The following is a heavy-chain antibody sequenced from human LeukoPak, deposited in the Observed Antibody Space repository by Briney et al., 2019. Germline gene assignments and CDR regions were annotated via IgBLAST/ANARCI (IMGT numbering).Heavy chain of an antibody. CDR1: GYTFTSYA. Sequence: ASVKVSCKASGYTFTSYAMNWVRQAPGQGLEWMGWINTNTGNPTYAQGFTGRFVFSLDTSVSTAYLQISSLKAEDTAVYYCARGGEDDNWNYWNLRFDPWGQGTLVTVSS. J-gene: IGHJ5*02. V-gene: IGHV7-4-1*02. CDR3: ARGGEDDNWNYWNLRFDP. D-gene: IGHD1-7*01. CDR2: INTNTGNP.